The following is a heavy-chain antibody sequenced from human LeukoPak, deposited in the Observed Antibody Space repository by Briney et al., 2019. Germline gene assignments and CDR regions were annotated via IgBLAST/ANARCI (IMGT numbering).Heavy chain of an antibody. V-gene: IGHV4-59*08. J-gene: IGHJ3*02. CDR3: ARHVTYYEILTGYYMMGAFDI. Sequence: PSETLSLTCTVSGGSISSYYWSWIRQPPGKGLEWIGYIYYSGSTNYNPSLKSRVTISVDTSKNQFSLKLSSVTAADTAVYYCARHVTYYEILTGYYMMGAFDIWGQGTMVTVSS. CDR1: GGSISSYY. D-gene: IGHD3-9*01. CDR2: IYYSGST.